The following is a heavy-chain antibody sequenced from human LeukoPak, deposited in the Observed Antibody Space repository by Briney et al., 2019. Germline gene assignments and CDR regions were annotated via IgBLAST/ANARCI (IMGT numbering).Heavy chain of an antibody. CDR2: ISYDGTNK. J-gene: IGHJ4*02. CDR3: AKEYSSGWYYFDY. D-gene: IGHD6-19*01. V-gene: IGHV3-30*18. CDR1: GFTFSSHG. Sequence: GGSLRLSCAPSGFTFSSHGMHSVRQAPGKGLERVAVISYDGTNKYYADSVKGRFTISRDNSKNTLYLQMNSLRAEDTAVYYCAKEYSSGWYYFDYWGQGTLVTVSS.